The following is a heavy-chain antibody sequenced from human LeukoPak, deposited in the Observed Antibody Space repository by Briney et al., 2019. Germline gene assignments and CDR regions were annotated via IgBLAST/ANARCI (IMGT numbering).Heavy chain of an antibody. J-gene: IGHJ6*02. CDR2: ISYDGSNE. Sequence: PGRSLRLSCAASGFTFINYAMHWVRQAPGKGLEWVAVISYDGSNEYYGDSVKGRFTISRDNSKNTLYLQMKSLRAEDTAVYYCAKVVGDHGYYYYGMDVWGQGTTVTVSS. V-gene: IGHV3-30*04. D-gene: IGHD4-17*01. CDR3: AKVVGDHGYYYYGMDV. CDR1: GFTFINYA.